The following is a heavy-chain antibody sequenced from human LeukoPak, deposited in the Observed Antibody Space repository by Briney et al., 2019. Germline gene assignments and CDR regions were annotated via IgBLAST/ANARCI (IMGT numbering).Heavy chain of an antibody. V-gene: IGHV3-30*18. D-gene: IGHD4-23*01. CDR1: GFTFSSYG. CDR2: ISYDGGNK. CDR3: AKLIDYGGNSVSY. Sequence: GGSLRLSCAASGFTFSSYGMHWVRQAPGKGLEWVAVISYDGGNKYYADSVKGRFTISRDNSKNTLYLQMNSLRAEDTAVYYCAKLIDYGGNSVSYWGQGTLVTVSS. J-gene: IGHJ4*02.